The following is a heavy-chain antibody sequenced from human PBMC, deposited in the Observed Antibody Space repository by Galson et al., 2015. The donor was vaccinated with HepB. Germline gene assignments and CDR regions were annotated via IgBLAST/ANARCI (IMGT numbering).Heavy chain of an antibody. V-gene: IGHV4-34*01. CDR2: INHSGST. CDR3: ARGLYSGSCTP. Sequence: TLSLTCAVYGGSFSGYYWSWIRQPPGKGLEWIGEINHSGSTNYNPSLKSRVTISVDTSKDQFSLKLSSVTAADTAVYYCARGLYSGSCTPWGQGTLVTVSS. J-gene: IGHJ5*02. D-gene: IGHD1-26*01. CDR1: GGSFSGYY.